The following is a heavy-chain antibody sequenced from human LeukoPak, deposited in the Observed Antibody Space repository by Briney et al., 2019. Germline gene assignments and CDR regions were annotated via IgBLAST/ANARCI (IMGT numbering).Heavy chain of an antibody. CDR3: AVGQMATIGLEHY. Sequence: PSETLSLTRTVSGGSISNSSYSWGWIRQPPGKGLEWIGNIYYSGSTYYNPSLKSRVTISVDTSKNQFSLKLSSVTAADTAVYYCAVGQMATIGLEHYWGQGTQVTVSS. J-gene: IGHJ4*02. CDR1: GGSISNSSYS. V-gene: IGHV4-39*07. D-gene: IGHD5-24*01. CDR2: IYYSGST.